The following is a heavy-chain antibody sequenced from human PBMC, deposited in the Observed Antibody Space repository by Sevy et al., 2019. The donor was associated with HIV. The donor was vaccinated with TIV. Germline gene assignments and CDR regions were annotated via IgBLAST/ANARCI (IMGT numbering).Heavy chain of an antibody. Sequence: GGSLRLSCVASGFSFSNSAMNWVRQTPGKGLKYVSAFSSDGVSTYYTDSVRGRFTISRDNSKNTLYLQMSSLRVEDTAVYYCVKDPDYNFWRGDYGMDVWGQGTTVTVSS. J-gene: IGHJ6*02. D-gene: IGHD3-3*01. CDR1: GFSFSNSA. CDR2: FSSDGVST. CDR3: VKDPDYNFWRGDYGMDV. V-gene: IGHV3-64D*06.